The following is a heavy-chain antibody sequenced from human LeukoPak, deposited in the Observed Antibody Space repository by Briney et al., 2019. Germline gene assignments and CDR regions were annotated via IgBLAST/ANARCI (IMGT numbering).Heavy chain of an antibody. D-gene: IGHD2-2*01. CDR3: ARDVAYCSSTSCYRLSDY. Sequence: GGSLRLSCAASGFAFSRYSMNWVRQAPGKGLEWVSYISSSSRTIYYADSVKGRFTISRDNAKNSLYLQMNSLRAEDTAVYYCARDVAYCSSTSCYRLSDYWGQGTLVTVSS. CDR1: GFAFSRYS. V-gene: IGHV3-48*01. J-gene: IGHJ4*02. CDR2: ISSSSRTI.